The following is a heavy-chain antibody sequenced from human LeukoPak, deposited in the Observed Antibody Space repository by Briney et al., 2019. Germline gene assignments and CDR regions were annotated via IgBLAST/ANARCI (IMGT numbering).Heavy chain of an antibody. CDR1: GYTFTSYY. D-gene: IGHD6-19*01. J-gene: IGHJ3*02. CDR2: INPNSGGT. Sequence: ASVKVSCKASGYTFTSYYMHWVRQAPGQGLEWMGWINPNSGGTNYAQKFQGRVTMTRDTSISTAYMELSRLRSDDTAVYYCARVIRGYSSGWYLAFDIWGQGTMVTVSS. CDR3: ARVIRGYSSGWYLAFDI. V-gene: IGHV1-2*02.